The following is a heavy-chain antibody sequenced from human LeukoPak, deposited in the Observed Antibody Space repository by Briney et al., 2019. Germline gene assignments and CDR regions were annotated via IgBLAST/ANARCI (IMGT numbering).Heavy chain of an antibody. CDR2: IYYSGIT. CDR1: GDSLSGSSYF. Sequence: PSETLSLTCTVSGDSLSGSSYFWGWIRRTPGKGLEWIGNIYYSGITKYSPSLQSRVTVSVDTSKNQFSLKLNSMTAADTAVYYCARSRDQDWFDPWGQGTLVTASS. J-gene: IGHJ5*02. D-gene: IGHD3-10*01. CDR3: ARSRDQDWFDP. V-gene: IGHV4-39*07.